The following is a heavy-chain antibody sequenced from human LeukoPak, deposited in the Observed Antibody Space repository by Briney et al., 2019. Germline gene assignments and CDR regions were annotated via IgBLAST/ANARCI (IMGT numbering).Heavy chain of an antibody. J-gene: IGHJ2*01. CDR2: INHSGIT. Sequence: PSETLSLTCAVYGGTFSAYYWIWIRQPPGKGLQWIGEINHSGITNYNPSLKSRVTISVDTSKNQFSLKLSSVTAADTAVYYCASRYSSAWSSHWYFDPWGRGTPVTVSS. CDR3: ASRYSSAWSSHWYFDP. V-gene: IGHV4-34*01. CDR1: GGTFSAYY. D-gene: IGHD6-19*01.